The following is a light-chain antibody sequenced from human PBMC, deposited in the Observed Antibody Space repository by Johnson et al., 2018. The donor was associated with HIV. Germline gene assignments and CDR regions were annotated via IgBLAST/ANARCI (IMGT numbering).Light chain of an antibody. V-gene: IGLV1-51*01. CDR3: ANWDNSLSAGRNV. Sequence: QSVLTQPPSVSAAPGQKVTISCSGSSSNIGNNYVSWYQQFPGTAPKLLIYDNNKRPSGIPDRFSGSKSGTSATLDITGLQTGDEADYYCANWDNSLSAGRNVFRTGTKVTVL. J-gene: IGLJ1*01. CDR1: SSNIGNNY. CDR2: DNN.